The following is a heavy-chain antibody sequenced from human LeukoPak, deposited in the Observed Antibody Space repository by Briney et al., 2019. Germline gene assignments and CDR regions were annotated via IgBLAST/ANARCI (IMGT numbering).Heavy chain of an antibody. CDR1: GGTFSSYA. Sequence: SVKVSCKASGGTFSSYAISWVRQAPGQGLEWMGGIIPTFGTANYAQKFQGRVTITADESTSTAYMELSSLRSEDTAVYYCARDTIGSSWPRNWFDPWGQGTLVTVSS. CDR3: ARDTIGSSWPRNWFDP. D-gene: IGHD6-13*01. J-gene: IGHJ5*02. CDR2: IIPTFGTA. V-gene: IGHV1-69*13.